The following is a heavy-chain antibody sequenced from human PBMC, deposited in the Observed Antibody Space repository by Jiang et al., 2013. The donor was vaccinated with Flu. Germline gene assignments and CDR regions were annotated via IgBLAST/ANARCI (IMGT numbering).Heavy chain of an antibody. CDR2: VSYDGNYK. CDR1: GFTFGSYA. J-gene: IGHJ1*01. V-gene: IGHV3-30*04. D-gene: IGHD4-17*01. CDR3: ANERTSVITQYLQN. Sequence: QLVESGGGVVQPGRSLRLSCVASGFTFGSYAMHWVRQAPGKGLEWVALVSYDGNYKFYADAVKGRFTISRDNSKNTLYLQMNRLRAADTALYYCANERTSVITQYLQNWGQGTLVTVSS.